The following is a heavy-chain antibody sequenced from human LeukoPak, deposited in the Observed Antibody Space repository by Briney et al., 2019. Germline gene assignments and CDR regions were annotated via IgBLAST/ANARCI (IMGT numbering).Heavy chain of an antibody. V-gene: IGHV3-30*02. CDR3: AKGPFYCSSNTCPQYYYYMDV. CDR2: IRYDGSDK. D-gene: IGHD2-2*01. J-gene: IGHJ6*03. Sequence: PGGSLRLSCAASGFTFTRHGMHWVRQTPGKGLEWVAFIRYDGSDKYYADSVKGRFTISRDNSDNTLYLQMNSLRAEDTAVYYCAKGPFYCSSNTCPQYYYYMDVWGKGTTVTVSS. CDR1: GFTFTRHG.